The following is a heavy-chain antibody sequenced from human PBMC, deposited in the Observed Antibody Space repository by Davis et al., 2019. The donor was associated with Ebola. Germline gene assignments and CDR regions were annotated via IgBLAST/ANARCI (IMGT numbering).Heavy chain of an antibody. D-gene: IGHD1-26*01. V-gene: IGHV3-15*01. J-gene: IGHJ4*02. CDR1: GFTFSSYW. Sequence: GESLKISCAASGFTFSSYWMTWVRQAPGKGLEWVGRIKSKSDGGTADYAAPVRGRFTISRDDSKNTLYLQMNSLKTEDTAVYYCVKWSYARFDYWGQGTLVTVSS. CDR3: VKWSYARFDY. CDR2: IKSKSDGGTA.